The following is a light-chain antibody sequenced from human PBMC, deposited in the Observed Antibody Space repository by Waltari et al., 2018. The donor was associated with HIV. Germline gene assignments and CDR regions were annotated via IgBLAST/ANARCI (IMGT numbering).Light chain of an antibody. J-gene: IGKJ4*01. Sequence: DIVMTQSPESLAVSLGERATMSCKSSRTILFSSNNQNYLAWFQQKSGRPPRLLISWASSRESGVPDRFSGSGSGTQFNLTISNLQAEDVAVYYCQQYYYSLVSFGGGTKVEIK. CDR2: WAS. CDR1: RTILFSSNNQNY. V-gene: IGKV4-1*01. CDR3: QQYYYSLVS.